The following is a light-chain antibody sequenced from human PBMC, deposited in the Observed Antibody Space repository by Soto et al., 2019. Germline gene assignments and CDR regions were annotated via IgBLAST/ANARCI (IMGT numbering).Light chain of an antibody. CDR3: QQYNNWLIT. CDR2: GAS. Sequence: EIVMTQSPATLSVSPGERATLSCRASQSVSSNLAWYQQKPGQAPRLLIYGASIRATGIPATFSGSGSGTEFTLTISSLQSEDFAVYYCQQYNNWLITFGQGTRLEIK. V-gene: IGKV3-15*01. CDR1: QSVSSN. J-gene: IGKJ5*01.